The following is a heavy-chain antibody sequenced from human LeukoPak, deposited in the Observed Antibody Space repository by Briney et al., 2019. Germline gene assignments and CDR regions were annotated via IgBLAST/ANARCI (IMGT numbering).Heavy chain of an antibody. CDR1: GFTFSSYA. CDR3: ARGDSFDY. CDR2: IWYDGSNK. J-gene: IGHJ4*02. D-gene: IGHD3-22*01. Sequence: GGSLRLSCAASGFTFSSYAMSWVRQAPGKGLEWVAVIWYDGSNKYYADSVKGRFTISRDNSKNTLYLQMNSLRAEDTAVYYCARGDSFDYWGQGTLVTVSS. V-gene: IGHV3-33*08.